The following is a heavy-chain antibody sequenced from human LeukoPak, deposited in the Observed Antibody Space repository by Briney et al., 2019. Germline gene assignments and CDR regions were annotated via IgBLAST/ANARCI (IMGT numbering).Heavy chain of an antibody. J-gene: IGHJ5*02. V-gene: IGHV1-8*01. CDR2: MNPNSGNT. CDR3: ARVYSYYDFWSGSNWFDP. D-gene: IGHD3-3*01. CDR1: GYTFTSYD. Sequence: ASVKVSCKASGYTFTSYDINWVRQATGQGLGWMGWMNPNSGNTGYAQKFQGRVTMTRNTSISTAYMELSSLRSEDTAVYYCARVYSYYDFWSGSNWFDPWGQGTLVTVSS.